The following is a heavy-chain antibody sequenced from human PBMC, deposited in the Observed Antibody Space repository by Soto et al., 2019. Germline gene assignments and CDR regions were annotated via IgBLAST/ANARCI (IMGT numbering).Heavy chain of an antibody. D-gene: IGHD5-18*01. J-gene: IGHJ6*04. CDR3: VKERYAQLWLEDYGMDV. CDR2: ISDDGTDN. Sequence: VGSLSLFCVTSGFTFSSSVVQWVRQVPGKGPERVALISDDGTDNYYADSVNGRVTIYRDNAQNRLSLQIRSPAPAYKAVYYCVKERYAQLWLEDYGMDVWGKGTTGAVSS. V-gene: IGHV3-30*18. CDR1: GFTFSSSV.